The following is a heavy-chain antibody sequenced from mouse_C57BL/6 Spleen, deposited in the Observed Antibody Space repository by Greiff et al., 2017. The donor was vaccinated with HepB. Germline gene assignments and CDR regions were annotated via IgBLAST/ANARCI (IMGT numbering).Heavy chain of an antibody. CDR1: GYTFTSYW. CDR2: IDPNSGGT. CDR3: ASHYYGSSSYWYVDV. D-gene: IGHD1-1*01. J-gene: IGHJ1*03. V-gene: IGHV1-72*01. Sequence: VQLQQSGAELVKPGASVKLSCKASGYTFTSYWMHWVKQRPGRGLEWIGRIDPNSGGTKYNEKFKSKATLTVDKPSSTAYMQLSSLTSEDSAVYYCASHYYGSSSYWYVDVWGTGTTVTVPS.